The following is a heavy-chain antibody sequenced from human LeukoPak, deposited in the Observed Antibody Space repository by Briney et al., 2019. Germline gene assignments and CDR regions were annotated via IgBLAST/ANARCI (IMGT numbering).Heavy chain of an antibody. CDR1: GGTFSSYA. CDR3: ARDLGFGELYYYYGMDV. V-gene: IGHV1-69*05. D-gene: IGHD3-10*01. J-gene: IGHJ6*02. CDR2: IIPIFGTA. Sequence: ASVKVSCKASGGTFSSYAISWVRQAPGQGLEWMGGIIPIFGTANYAQKFQGRVTMTRDTSTSTVYMELSSLRSEDTAVYYCARDLGFGELYYYYGMDVWGQGTTVTVSS.